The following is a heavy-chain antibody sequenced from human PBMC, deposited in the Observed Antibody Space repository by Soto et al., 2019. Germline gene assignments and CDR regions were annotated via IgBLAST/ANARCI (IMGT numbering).Heavy chain of an antibody. D-gene: IGHD3-22*01. CDR1: GFTFSTYD. CDR2: IGTDDDT. V-gene: IGHV3-13*01. J-gene: IGHJ6*02. Sequence: DVRLVESGGGLVQPGGSLRLSCVGFGFTFSTYDMHWVRQNVGKGLEWVSSIGTDDDTYYLDSVRGRFTISREDAKNSLYLQRDSLRAGDTAVYYCARAYYDNSGYPLGGMDVWGQGTMVTVSS. CDR3: ARAYYDNSGYPLGGMDV.